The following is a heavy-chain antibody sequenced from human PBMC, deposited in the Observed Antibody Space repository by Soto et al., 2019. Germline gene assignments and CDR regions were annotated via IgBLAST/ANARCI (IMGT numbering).Heavy chain of an antibody. D-gene: IGHD6-13*01. CDR2: IIPIFGTA. CDR1: GGTFSSYA. Sequence: QVQLVQSGAEVKKPGSSVKVSCKASGGTFSSYAISWVRQAPGQGLEWMGGIIPIFGTANYAQKFQGRVTITADESKSTVYMELSSLRSEDAAVYYCARARASASKLIAAAGFDYWGQGTLVTVSS. J-gene: IGHJ4*02. V-gene: IGHV1-69*01. CDR3: ARARASASKLIAAAGFDY.